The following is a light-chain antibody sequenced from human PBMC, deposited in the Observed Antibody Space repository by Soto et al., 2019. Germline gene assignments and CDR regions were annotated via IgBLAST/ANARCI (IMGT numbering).Light chain of an antibody. CDR1: SSNIGADYD. V-gene: IGLV1-40*01. J-gene: IGLJ3*02. CDR2: GNS. Sequence: QPVLTQPPSVPGAPGQRVTISCTGSSSNIGADYDVHWYQQLPGTAPKLLIYGNSNRPSGVPDRFSGSKSGTSASLAITGLQAEDEADYYCQSYDSSLSAVVFGGGTKLTVL. CDR3: QSYDSSLSAVV.